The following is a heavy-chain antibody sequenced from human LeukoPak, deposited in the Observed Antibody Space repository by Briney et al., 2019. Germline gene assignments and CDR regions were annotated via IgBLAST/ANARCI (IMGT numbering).Heavy chain of an antibody. Sequence: GASVKVSCKASGDTLTGYNINWVRQAPGQGLEWMGWSTHYNSTNYGQKFQGRVTMTTDTSTSTAYMELRSLRSDDTAMYYCARGMGDGYSLDFYYMDVWGKGTTVTVSS. J-gene: IGHJ6*03. CDR3: ARGMGDGYSLDFYYMDV. CDR1: GDTLTGYN. D-gene: IGHD5-24*01. CDR2: STHYNST. V-gene: IGHV1-18*01.